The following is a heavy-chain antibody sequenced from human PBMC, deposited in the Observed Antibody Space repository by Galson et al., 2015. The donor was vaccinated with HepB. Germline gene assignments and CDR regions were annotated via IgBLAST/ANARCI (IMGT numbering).Heavy chain of an antibody. CDR1: GFTFSSYG. CDR2: ISYDGSNK. Sequence: LRLSCAASGFTFSSYGMHWVRQAPGKGLEWVAVISYDGSNKYYADSVKGRFTISRDNSKNTLYLQMNSLRAEDTAVYYCAKDLAATRVWYFDYWGQGTLVTVSS. J-gene: IGHJ4*02. CDR3: AKDLAATRVWYFDY. D-gene: IGHD2-15*01. V-gene: IGHV3-30*18.